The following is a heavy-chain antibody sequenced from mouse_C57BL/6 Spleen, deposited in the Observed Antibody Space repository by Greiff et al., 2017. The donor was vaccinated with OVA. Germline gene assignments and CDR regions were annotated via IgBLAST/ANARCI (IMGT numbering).Heavy chain of an antibody. CDR3: TTGWGFDY. CDR1: GFNIKDDY. Sequence: EVQLQQSGAELVRPGASVKLSCTASGFNIKDDYMHWVKQRPEQGLEWIGWIDPENGDTEHASKFQGKATITADTSSNTAYLQLSSLTSGDTAVYYCTTGWGFDYWGQGTTLTVSS. CDR2: IDPENGDT. D-gene: IGHD3-3*01. J-gene: IGHJ2*01. V-gene: IGHV14-4*01.